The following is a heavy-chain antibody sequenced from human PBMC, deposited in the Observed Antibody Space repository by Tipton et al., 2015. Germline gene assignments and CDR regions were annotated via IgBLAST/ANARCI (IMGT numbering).Heavy chain of an antibody. CDR3: TPGGTFRGVYMEDLDV. CDR2: VRSYVDGGTA. Sequence: SLRLSCSAAGFTLSRYAMNWVRQAPGKGLEWVGRVRSYVDGGTAEYTAPVKGRFNISRDDSENMVYLQMNDLRVEDTALYYCTPGGTFRGVYMEDLDVWGRGTAVTVSS. D-gene: IGHD3-10*01. J-gene: IGHJ6*02. V-gene: IGHV3-15*07. CDR1: GFTLSRYA.